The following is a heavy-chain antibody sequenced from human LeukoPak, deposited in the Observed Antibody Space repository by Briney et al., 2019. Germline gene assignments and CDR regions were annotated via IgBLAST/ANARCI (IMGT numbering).Heavy chain of an antibody. CDR1: GFTFSSYS. J-gene: IGHJ5*02. D-gene: IGHD6-13*01. CDR2: ISSSSSYI. CDR3: ARVYSSSWYGDWFDP. V-gene: IGHV3-21*01. Sequence: GGSLRLSCAASGFTFSSYSMNWVRQAPGKGLEWVSSISSSSSYIYYADSVKGRFTISRDNAKNSLYLQMNSLRAEDTAVYYCARVYSSSWYGDWFDPWGQGTLVTVSS.